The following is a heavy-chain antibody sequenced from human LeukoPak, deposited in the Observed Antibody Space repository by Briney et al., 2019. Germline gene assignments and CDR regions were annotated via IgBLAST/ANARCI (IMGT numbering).Heavy chain of an antibody. V-gene: IGHV1-2*02. Sequence: ASVKVSYKASGYTFTGYYMHWVRQAPGQGLEWMGWINPNSGGTNYAQKFQGRVTMTRDTSISTAYMELSRLRSDDTAVYYCARDIMGIAVAGSDYWGQGTLVTVSS. D-gene: IGHD6-19*01. CDR3: ARDIMGIAVAGSDY. CDR2: INPNSGGT. CDR1: GYTFTGYY. J-gene: IGHJ4*02.